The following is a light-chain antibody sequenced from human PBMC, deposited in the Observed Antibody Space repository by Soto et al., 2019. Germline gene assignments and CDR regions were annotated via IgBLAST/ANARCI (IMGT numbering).Light chain of an antibody. J-gene: IGKJ3*01. CDR2: GAS. CDR1: QSVSNDF. Sequence: EILLTQSPGILSLSAGERVTLSCRASQSVSNDFLAWYKQKPGQAPRLIIYGASTRDVGIPDRFSGSGSGTEFTLTISRLEPEDFEVYYCQQYDGSLFTFGPGTKVDIK. V-gene: IGKV3-20*01. CDR3: QQYDGSLFT.